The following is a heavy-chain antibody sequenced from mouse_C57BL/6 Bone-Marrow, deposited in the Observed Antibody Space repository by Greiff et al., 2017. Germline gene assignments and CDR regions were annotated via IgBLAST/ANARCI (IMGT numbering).Heavy chain of an antibody. CDR1: GYTFTDYY. Sequence: VKVVESGPELVKPGASVKISCKASGYTFTDYYINWVKQRPGQGLEWIGWIFPGSGSTYYNEKFKGKATLTVDKSSSTAYMLLSSLTSEDSAVYFCAREAYDSWFAYWGQGTLVTVSA. D-gene: IGHD2-13*01. J-gene: IGHJ3*01. V-gene: IGHV1-75*01. CDR3: AREAYDSWFAY. CDR2: IFPGSGST.